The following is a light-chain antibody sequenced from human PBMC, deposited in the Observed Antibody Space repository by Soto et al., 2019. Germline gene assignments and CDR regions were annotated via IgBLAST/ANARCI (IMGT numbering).Light chain of an antibody. CDR2: DVS. J-gene: IGLJ3*02. CDR3: CSYAGSYTFERV. V-gene: IGLV2-11*01. CDR1: SSDVGGYNY. Sequence: QSALTQPRSVSGSPGQSVTISCTGTSSDVGGYNYVSWYQQHPGKAPKLMIYDVSKRPSGVPDHFSGSKSGNTASLTISGLQAEDEADYYCCSYAGSYTFERVFGGGTKVTVL.